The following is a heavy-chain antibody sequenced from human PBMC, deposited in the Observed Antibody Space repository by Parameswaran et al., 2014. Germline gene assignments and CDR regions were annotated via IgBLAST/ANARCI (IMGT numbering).Heavy chain of an antibody. J-gene: IGHJ6*02. CDR3: ARGSPNYGMDV. Sequence: RWIRQPPGKGLEWVSYISSSGSTIYYADSVKGRFTISRDNAKNSLYLQMNSLRAEDTAVYYCARGSPNYGMDVWGQGTTVTVSS. CDR2: ISSSGSTI. V-gene: IGHV3-11*01.